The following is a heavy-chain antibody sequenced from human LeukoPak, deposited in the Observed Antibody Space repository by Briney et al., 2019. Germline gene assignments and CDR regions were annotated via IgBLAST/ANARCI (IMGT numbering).Heavy chain of an antibody. D-gene: IGHD2-15*01. J-gene: IGHJ6*03. CDR1: GYIFTDYA. Sequence: GASVKVSCKASGYIFTDYAIHWLRQAPGQRPEWMGWMNGGNGNTKCSQKFQGRITLIRDTSAATAYMELSSLRHDDLAVYYCARGRGTSGSNRDFYYYYYMDVWGKGTTVTVSS. CDR3: ARGRGTSGSNRDFYYYYYMDV. CDR2: MNGGNGNT. V-gene: IGHV1-3*01.